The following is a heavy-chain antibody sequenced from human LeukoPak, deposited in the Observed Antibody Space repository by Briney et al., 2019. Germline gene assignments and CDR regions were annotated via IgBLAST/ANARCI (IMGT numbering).Heavy chain of an antibody. CDR1: EFSVGSNY. V-gene: IGHV3-23*01. CDR3: AKSFGPVIAAAGTGAD. D-gene: IGHD6-13*01. Sequence: GGSLRLSCAASEFSVGSNYMTWVRQAPGKGLEWVSVISGSGTNTDYADSVKGRFTISRDNSKNTLYLQMNSLRAEDTAVYYCAKSFGPVIAAAGTGADWGQGTLVTVSS. CDR2: ISGSGTNT. J-gene: IGHJ4*02.